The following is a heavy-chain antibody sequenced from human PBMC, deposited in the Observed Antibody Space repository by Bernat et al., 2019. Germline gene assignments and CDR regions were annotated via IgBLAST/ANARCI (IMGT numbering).Heavy chain of an antibody. D-gene: IGHD3-3*01. V-gene: IGHV3-13*04. CDR1: GFTFSSYD. CDR3: ARVRYYDFWSGYHYWYFDL. CDR2: IGTAGDT. J-gene: IGHJ2*01. Sequence: EVQLVESEGGLVQPGGSLRLSCAASGFTFSSYDMHWVRQATGKGLEWVSAIGTAGDTYYPGSVKCRFTSSRENAKNSLYLPMNSLRAGDTAVYYCARVRYYDFWSGYHYWYFDLWGRGTLVTVSS.